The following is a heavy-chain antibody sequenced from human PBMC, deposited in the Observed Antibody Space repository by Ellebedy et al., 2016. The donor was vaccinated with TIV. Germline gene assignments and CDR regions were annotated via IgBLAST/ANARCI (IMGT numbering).Heavy chain of an antibody. CDR1: RFSFSSYW. CDR3: ATDGSYGDYRFPAHAFTM. J-gene: IGHJ3*02. V-gene: IGHV3-7*03. Sequence: GGSLRLSCAASRFSFSSYWMSWVRQPPGKGLEWVATINQDGSDTYYVDSVRGRFTIARDNAKNSLYLQRNSLRAEETDVYYCATDGSYGDYRFPAHAFTMWGQGTMVTVSS. CDR2: INQDGSDT. D-gene: IGHD4-17*01.